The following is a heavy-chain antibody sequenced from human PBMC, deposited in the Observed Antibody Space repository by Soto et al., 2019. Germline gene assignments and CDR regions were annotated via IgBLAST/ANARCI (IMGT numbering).Heavy chain of an antibody. CDR1: GVSVSNVRMG. V-gene: IGHV2-26*01. CDR3: ERRLLKGNGFDP. CDR2: SFSSDEK. J-gene: IGHJ5*01. D-gene: IGHD6-19*01. Sequence: GPTLLNPTVTLTLSCTVSGVSVSNVRMGVSWIRQPPGKALEWLAHSFSSDEKAYRTCLRSSLTTSTDTSKGQVVLTRTNMDHVATASYSWERRLLKGNGFDPWGQGTLVTVSS.